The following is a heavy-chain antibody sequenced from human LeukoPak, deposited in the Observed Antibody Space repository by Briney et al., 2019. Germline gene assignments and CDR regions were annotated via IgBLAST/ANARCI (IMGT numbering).Heavy chain of an antibody. Sequence: GGSLRLSCAASGFTVSSNYMSWVRQAPGKGLEWVSVIYSGGSTYYADSVKGRFTISRDNSKNTLYLQMNSLRAEDTAVYYCARLATYYYYGMDVWGQGTKVIVSS. CDR2: IYSGGST. CDR1: GFTVSSNY. J-gene: IGHJ6*02. CDR3: ARLATYYYYGMDV. V-gene: IGHV3-53*01. D-gene: IGHD2-15*01.